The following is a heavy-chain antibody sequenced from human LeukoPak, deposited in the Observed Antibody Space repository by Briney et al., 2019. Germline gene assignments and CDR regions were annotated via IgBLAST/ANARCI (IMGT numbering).Heavy chain of an antibody. CDR2: IFSSGST. V-gene: IGHV3-53*01. CDR3: AKDSRGWQWVAEFDY. J-gene: IGHJ4*02. CDR1: GFIVSSNY. D-gene: IGHD6-19*01. Sequence: PGGSLRPSCAASGFIVSSNYMSWVRQAPGKGLEWVSVIFSSGSTYYADSVKGRFTISRDNSRNTLSLQMTSLRAEDTAVYYCAKDSRGWQWVAEFDYWGQGTLVTVSS.